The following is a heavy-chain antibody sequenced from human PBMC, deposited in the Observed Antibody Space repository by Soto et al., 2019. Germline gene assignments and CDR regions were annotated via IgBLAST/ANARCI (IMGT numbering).Heavy chain of an antibody. CDR1: GDSVSSPYY. V-gene: IGHV4-4*02. CDR3: ARSAGWYAVHS. CDR2: VFHTGTT. J-gene: IGHJ4*02. D-gene: IGHD6-19*01. Sequence: QVQLQESGPGLVKPSGTLSLTCAVSGDSVSSPYYWCWVRQPPGKGLGWIGEVFHTGTTSYNPSLRGRVTISMDKSNNQFSLDLSYVTAADTAVYYCARSAGWYAVHSWGPGTLVIVSS.